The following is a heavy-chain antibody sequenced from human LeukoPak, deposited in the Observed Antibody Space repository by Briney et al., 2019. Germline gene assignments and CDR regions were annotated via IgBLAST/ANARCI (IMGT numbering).Heavy chain of an antibody. V-gene: IGHV4-59*01. D-gene: IGHD6-13*01. J-gene: IGHJ4*02. CDR3: ARNLIPEQLVLNF. Sequence: AETLSLTCTVSGGSISNYYWNWIRQPPGKGLEWIGYIYYTGSTNYNPSLKSRVTMSVDTSKNQFSLNLRSVTPEDTAVYYCARNLIPEQLVLNFWGQGTLVTVSS. CDR2: IYYTGST. CDR1: GGSISNYY.